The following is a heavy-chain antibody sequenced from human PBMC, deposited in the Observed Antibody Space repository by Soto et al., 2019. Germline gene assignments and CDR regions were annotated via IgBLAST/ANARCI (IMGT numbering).Heavy chain of an antibody. CDR1: GGTFSSYA. Sequence: QVQLVQSGAEVKKPGSSVKVSCKASGGTFSSYAISWVRQAPGQGLEWMGGIIPILGTANYAQKFQGRVTITADESTSTAYMELSSLRSEDTAVYYCARDLNYYDSSGYYRGDYWGQGTLVTVSS. CDR2: IIPILGTA. D-gene: IGHD3-22*01. CDR3: ARDLNYYDSSGYYRGDY. J-gene: IGHJ4*02. V-gene: IGHV1-69*01.